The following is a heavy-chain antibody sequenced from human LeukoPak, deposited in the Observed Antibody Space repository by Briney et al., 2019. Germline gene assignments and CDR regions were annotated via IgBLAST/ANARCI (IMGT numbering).Heavy chain of an antibody. CDR2: SSNNGGGYTT. D-gene: IGHD5-12*01. CDR3: ARAGYARGLDV. V-gene: IGHV3-72*01. J-gene: IGHJ6*02. Sequence: GESLRLSCAVSGFISSDHDRHWVRQPPGKGLECVARSSNNGGGYTTEYAASLKGRFTISREDGKNSLFLQMRTLNTADTAVYFCARAGYARGLDVWGQGTTVSVSS. CDR1: GFISSDHD.